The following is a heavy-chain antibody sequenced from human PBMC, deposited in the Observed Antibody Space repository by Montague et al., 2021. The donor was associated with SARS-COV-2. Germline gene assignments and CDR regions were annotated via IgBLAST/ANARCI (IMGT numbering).Heavy chain of an antibody. CDR1: GGSFSGYH. D-gene: IGHD3-22*01. V-gene: IGHV4-34*01. CDR3: ARGRIDVNMIVVVVAGASFYMDV. CDR2: INTSGST. Sequence: SETLSLTCAVYGGSFSGYHWTWIRQSPGKGLEWTGEINTSGSTNYNPSLKSRITISGDTSKNQFSLKLTSVTAADTAVYYCARGRIDVNMIVVVVAGASFYMDVWGKGTTVTVSS. J-gene: IGHJ6*03.